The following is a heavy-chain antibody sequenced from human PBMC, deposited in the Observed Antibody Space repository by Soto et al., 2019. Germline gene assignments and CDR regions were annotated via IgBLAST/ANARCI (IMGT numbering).Heavy chain of an antibody. CDR2: IYYTGST. Sequence: LSLTCTVSGSSISPFYWSWIRQPPGKGPEWIGYIYYTGSTKYNPSLKSRVTLSLGTSRNQLSLKLSSVTAADTAVYFCTRVGGYYGDYPNFDYWGPGTLVTVS. CDR1: GSSISPFY. J-gene: IGHJ4*02. D-gene: IGHD4-17*01. CDR3: TRVGGYYGDYPNFDY. V-gene: IGHV4-59*01.